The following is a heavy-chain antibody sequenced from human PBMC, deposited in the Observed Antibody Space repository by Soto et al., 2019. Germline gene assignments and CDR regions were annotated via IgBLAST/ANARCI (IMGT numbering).Heavy chain of an antibody. V-gene: IGHV4-34*01. CDR1: GGSLSVYY. D-gene: IGHD1-7*01. CDR3: ERSDNRNSLYGVDV. CDR2: INHRGVS. J-gene: IGHJ6*02. Sequence: SETLSLTCAVKGGSLSVYYWSWIRHSLGKGLEWIGEINHRGVSDYNPSLKRRVTLSIDASMNHVTLELTSVTAADTAVYYCERSDNRNSLYGVDVWGQGTAVTVSS.